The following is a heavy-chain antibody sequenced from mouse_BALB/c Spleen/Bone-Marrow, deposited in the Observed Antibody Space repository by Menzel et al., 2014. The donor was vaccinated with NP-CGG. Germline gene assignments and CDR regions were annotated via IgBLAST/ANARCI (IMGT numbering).Heavy chain of an antibody. V-gene: IGHV5-17*02. D-gene: IGHD1-1*02. CDR3: ARGGSFAWFAY. CDR2: ISSGSSTI. J-gene: IGHJ3*01. CDR1: GFTFSSFG. Sequence: EVKLVESGGGLVQPGGSRKLSCAASGFTFSSFGMHWVRQAPEKGLEWVAYISSGSSTIYYADTVKGRFTISRDNPKNTLFLQMTSLRSEDSAMYYCARGGSFAWFAYWGQGTLVTGSA.